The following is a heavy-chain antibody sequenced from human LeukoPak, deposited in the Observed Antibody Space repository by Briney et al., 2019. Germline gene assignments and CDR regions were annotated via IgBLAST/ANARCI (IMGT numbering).Heavy chain of an antibody. CDR1: GFTFSSYA. CDR3: AKEGLSSGWYYTYYYMDV. D-gene: IGHD6-19*01. V-gene: IGHV3-30*18. Sequence: AGGSLRLSCAASGFTFSSYAMSWVRQAPGKGLEWVAVISYDGSNKYYADSVKGRFTISRDNSKNTLYLQMNSLRAEDTAVYYCAKEGLSSGWYYTYYYMDVWGKGTTVTVSS. CDR2: ISYDGSNK. J-gene: IGHJ6*03.